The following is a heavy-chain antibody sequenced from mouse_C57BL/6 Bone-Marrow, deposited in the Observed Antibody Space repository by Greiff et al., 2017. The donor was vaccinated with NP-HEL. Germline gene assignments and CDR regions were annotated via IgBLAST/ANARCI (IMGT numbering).Heavy chain of an antibody. Sequence: EVKLMESGGGLVQPGGSMKLSCVASGFTFSNYWMNWVRQSPEKGLEWVAQIRLKSDNYATHYAESVKGRFTISRDDSKSSVYLQMNNLRAEDTGIYYCTGLATVVEKVYWYFDVWGTGTTVTVSS. V-gene: IGHV6-3*01. J-gene: IGHJ1*03. CDR1: GFTFSNYW. CDR2: IRLKSDNYAT. CDR3: TGLATVVEKVYWYFDV. D-gene: IGHD1-1*01.